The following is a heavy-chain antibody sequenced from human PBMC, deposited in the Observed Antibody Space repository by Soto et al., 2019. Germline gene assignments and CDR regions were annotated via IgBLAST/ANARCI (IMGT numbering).Heavy chain of an antibody. CDR3: ARVRSTPYNVVVVAATLDY. D-gene: IGHD2-15*01. Sequence: GWSLRLSSAASAFTFSDYYMSWIRQAPGKGLEWVSYISSSGSTIHYADPVKGRFTISRDNAKNSLYLQMNSLRAEDTAVYYCARVRSTPYNVVVVAATLDYWGQGTLVTVSS. CDR1: AFTFSDYY. CDR2: ISSSGSTI. V-gene: IGHV3-11*01. J-gene: IGHJ4*02.